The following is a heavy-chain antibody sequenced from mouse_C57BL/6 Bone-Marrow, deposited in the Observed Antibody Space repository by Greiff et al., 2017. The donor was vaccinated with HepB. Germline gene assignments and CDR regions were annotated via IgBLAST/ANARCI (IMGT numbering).Heavy chain of an antibody. D-gene: IGHD3-1*01. Sequence: EVQLQESGPELVKPGASVKIPCKASGYTFTDCNMDWVKQSHGKSLEWIGDINPNNGGTIYNQKFKGKATLTVDKSSSTAYMELRSLTSEDTAVYYCARQLGDWFAYWGQGTLGTVSA. CDR1: GYTFTDCN. CDR3: ARQLGDWFAY. CDR2: INPNNGGT. V-gene: IGHV1-18*01. J-gene: IGHJ3*01.